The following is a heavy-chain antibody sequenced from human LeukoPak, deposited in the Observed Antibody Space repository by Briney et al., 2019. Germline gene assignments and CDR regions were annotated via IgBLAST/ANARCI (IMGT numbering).Heavy chain of an antibody. CDR3: AREAGYHSFDY. CDR2: IYCSGST. J-gene: IGHJ4*02. V-gene: IGHV4-59*01. CDR1: GGSISSYY. Sequence: SETLSLTCTVSGGSISSYYWSWIRQPPGKGLEWIGYIYCSGSTNYNPSLKSRVTISVDTSKNQFSLKLSSVTAADTAVYYCAREAGYHSFDYWGQGTLATVSS. D-gene: IGHD3-9*01.